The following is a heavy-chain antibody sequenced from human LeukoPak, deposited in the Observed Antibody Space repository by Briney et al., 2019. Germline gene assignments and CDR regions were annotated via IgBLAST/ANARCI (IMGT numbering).Heavy chain of an antibody. V-gene: IGHV1-3*01. CDR2: INAGNGNT. CDR1: GYTFTSYA. CDR3: VRDCASSGWYGMDV. D-gene: IGHD6-19*01. J-gene: IGHJ6*02. Sequence: ASVKVSCKASGYTFTSYAMHWVRQAPGQRLEWMGWINAGNGNTKYSQKFQGRVTITRDTSASTAYMELSSLRSEDTAVYYCVRDCASSGWYGMDVWGQGTTVTVSS.